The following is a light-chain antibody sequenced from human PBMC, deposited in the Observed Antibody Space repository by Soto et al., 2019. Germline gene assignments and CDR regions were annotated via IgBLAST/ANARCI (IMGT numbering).Light chain of an antibody. CDR1: SSNIGNNY. CDR2: ENN. J-gene: IGLJ1*01. CDR3: GTWDTSLSAGGV. Sequence: QSVLTQPPSVSAAPGQKVTISCSGSSSNIGNNYVSWYQQLPGTAPKLLIYENNKRPSGIPDRFSGSKSGTSVTLGITGLQTGDEADYYCGTWDTSLSAGGVFGTGTKVTVL. V-gene: IGLV1-51*02.